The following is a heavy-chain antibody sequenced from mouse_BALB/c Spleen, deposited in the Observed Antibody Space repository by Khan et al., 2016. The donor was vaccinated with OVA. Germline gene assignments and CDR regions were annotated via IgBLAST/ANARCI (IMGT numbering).Heavy chain of an antibody. V-gene: IGHV3-2*02. Sequence: EVKLLESGPSLVKPSQSLSLTCTVTGYSITSDYAWNWIRQFPGNKLEWMGYISYSGSTNYNPALKSRISITRDTSKNQFFLQLNSVTTEDTATYYCARDGSRYNYAMDYWGQGTSVTVSS. J-gene: IGHJ4*01. CDR3: ARDGSRYNYAMDY. CDR1: GYSITSDYA. CDR2: ISYSGST. D-gene: IGHD2-3*01.